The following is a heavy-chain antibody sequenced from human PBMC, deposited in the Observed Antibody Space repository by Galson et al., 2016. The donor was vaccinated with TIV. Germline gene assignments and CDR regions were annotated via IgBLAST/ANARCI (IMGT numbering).Heavy chain of an antibody. CDR1: GFTFRIYG. CDR3: AKDGAYDFGFFDL. J-gene: IGHJ2*01. V-gene: IGHV3-23*01. CDR2: MSARDGKT. Sequence: SLRLSCAASGFTFRIYGMSWVRQAPGKGLEWVSGMSARDGKTYYAHSVKGRFTISRDNSKNTLSLRMTSLRAEDTAIYYCAKDGAYDFGFFDLWGRGTLVTVSS. D-gene: IGHD5-12*01.